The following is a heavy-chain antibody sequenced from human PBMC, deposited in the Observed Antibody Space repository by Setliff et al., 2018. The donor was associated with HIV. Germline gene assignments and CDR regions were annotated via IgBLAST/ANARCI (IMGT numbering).Heavy chain of an antibody. Sequence: PGGSLRLSCATSGFAFSDYDFHWVRQVTGEGLEWVSAIGTGGDTYYADSVKGRFTISRENAKNSLYLQMNNVRAGDTAVYYCTRELNGHTSSHYYFCAREAPDDHFDYWGQGTLVTVSS. V-gene: IGHV3-13*01. CDR3: TRELNGHTSSHYYFCAREAPDDHFDY. CDR1: GFAFSDYD. J-gene: IGHJ4*02. D-gene: IGHD6-6*01. CDR2: IGTGGDT.